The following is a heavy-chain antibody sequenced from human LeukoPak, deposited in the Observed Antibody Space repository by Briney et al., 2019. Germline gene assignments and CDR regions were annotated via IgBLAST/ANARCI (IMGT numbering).Heavy chain of an antibody. V-gene: IGHV1-2*02. CDR1: GYTFTGYY. D-gene: IGHD2-15*01. CDR2: INPNSGGT. J-gene: IGHJ4*02. CDR3: ARLYRSGGSCYSAKYYFDY. Sequence: ASVKVSCKASGYTFTGYYMHWVRQAPGQGLEWMGWINPNSGGTNYAQKFQGRVTMTRDTSISTAYMELSRLRSDDTAVYYCARLYRSGGSCYSAKYYFDYWGQGTLVTVSS.